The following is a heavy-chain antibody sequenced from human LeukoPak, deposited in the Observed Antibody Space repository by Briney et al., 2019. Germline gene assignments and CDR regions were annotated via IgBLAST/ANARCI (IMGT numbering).Heavy chain of an antibody. V-gene: IGHV3-21*06. J-gene: IGHJ4*01. D-gene: IGHD1-26*01. Sequence: GGPLRLSCAASGFSFNLFHMNWVRQAPGKGLEWVSSITSSGTYITYVDSVQGRFTISRDNAKNSLYLQMNSLRVDDTALYYCARASGGWDLDYWGHGTLVTVSS. CDR2: ITSSGTYI. CDR1: GFSFNLFH. CDR3: ARASGGWDLDY.